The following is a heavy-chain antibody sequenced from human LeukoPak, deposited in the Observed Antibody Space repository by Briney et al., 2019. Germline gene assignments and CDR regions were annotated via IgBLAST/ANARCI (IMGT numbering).Heavy chain of an antibody. D-gene: IGHD3-16*01. CDR1: GFTFTSYW. CDR2: IKQDGSEK. Sequence: GGSLRLSCAASGFTFTSYWMTWVRQAPGKGLEWVANIKQDGSEKYFVDSVRGRFTISRDNAESSLYLQMNSLRAEDTAVYFCARDLFTFGGNSFDYWGQGTLVTVSS. J-gene: IGHJ4*02. V-gene: IGHV3-7*04. CDR3: ARDLFTFGGNSFDY.